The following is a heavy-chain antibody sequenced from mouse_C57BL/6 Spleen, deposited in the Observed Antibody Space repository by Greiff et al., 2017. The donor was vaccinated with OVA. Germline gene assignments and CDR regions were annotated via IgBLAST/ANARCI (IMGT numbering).Heavy chain of an antibody. CDR3: TRGAAPYGNYVAMDY. CDR2: ISSGGDYI. Sequence: EVMLVESGEGLVKPGGSLKLSCAASGFTFSSYAMSWVRQTPEKRLEWVAYISSGGDYIYYADTVKGRFTISRDNARNTLYLQMSSLKSEDTAMYYCTRGAAPYGNYVAMDYWGQGTSVTVSS. V-gene: IGHV5-9-1*02. J-gene: IGHJ4*01. D-gene: IGHD2-1*01. CDR1: GFTFSSYA.